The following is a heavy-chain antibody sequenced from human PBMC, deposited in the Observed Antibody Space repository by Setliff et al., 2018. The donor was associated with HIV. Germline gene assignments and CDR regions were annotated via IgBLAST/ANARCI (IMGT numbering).Heavy chain of an antibody. Sequence: PSETLSLTCAVYGGSFSDYYWSWIRQPPGKGLEWIAEIKHSGSTNYNPSLKSRVTISVDTSKNQVSLKLSSVTAADTAVYYCARNPCSGGSCPDAFDIWGQGTMVTV. CDR2: IKHSGST. CDR3: ARNPCSGGSCPDAFDI. CDR1: GGSFSDYY. V-gene: IGHV4-34*01. J-gene: IGHJ3*02. D-gene: IGHD2-15*01.